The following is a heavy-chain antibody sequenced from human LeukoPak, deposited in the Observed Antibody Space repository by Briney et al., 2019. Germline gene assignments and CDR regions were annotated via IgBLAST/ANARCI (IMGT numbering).Heavy chain of an antibody. CDR3: ARGPYSGYTLRPLDY. CDR2: IYYSGST. CDR1: GGSISSYY. D-gene: IGHD5-12*01. J-gene: IGHJ4*02. Sequence: SETLSLTCTVSGGSISSYYWSWIRQPPGKGLEWIGFIYYSGSTNYNPSLKSRVTISVDTSKNQFFLNLRSVTAADTAVYYCARGPYSGYTLRPLDYWGQGTLVTVSS. V-gene: IGHV4-59*01.